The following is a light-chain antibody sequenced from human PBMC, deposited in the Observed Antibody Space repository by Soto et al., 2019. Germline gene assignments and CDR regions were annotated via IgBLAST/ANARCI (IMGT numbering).Light chain of an antibody. CDR3: SSYAGNNLLV. CDR1: SSDVGGYNY. Sequence: QSALTQPPSASGSPGQSVTISCTGTSSDVGGYNYVSWYQQHPGKAPRLMIYEVNNRPSGVPYRFSGSKSGNTASLTVSGLQADDEAVYYCSSYAGNNLLVFGGGTQLTVL. J-gene: IGLJ2*01. CDR2: EVN. V-gene: IGLV2-8*01.